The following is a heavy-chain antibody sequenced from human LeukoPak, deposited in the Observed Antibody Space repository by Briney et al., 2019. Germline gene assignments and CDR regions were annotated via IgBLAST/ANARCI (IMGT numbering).Heavy chain of an antibody. CDR2: ISPYSGNT. CDR3: ARGATARASNDY. D-gene: IGHD5-18*01. V-gene: IGHV1-18*01. CDR1: GGTFSSYA. Sequence: ASVKVSCKASGGTFSSYAISWVRQAPGQGLEWMGWISPYSGNTNYAQKLQGRVTMTTDTSTSTAYMDLRSLRSDDTAMYYCARGATARASNDYWGQGTLVTVSS. J-gene: IGHJ4*02.